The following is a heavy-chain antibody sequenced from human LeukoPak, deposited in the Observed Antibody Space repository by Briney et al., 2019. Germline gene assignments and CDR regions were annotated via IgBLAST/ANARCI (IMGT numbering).Heavy chain of an antibody. Sequence: GGSLRLSCGASGFTFNNYGMLWVRQAPGKGLDWVAFIRYDGTSEYYADSVKGRFTISRDNSKNTLYLQMNSLRAEDTAVYYCAKASAMIVVVSKHFDYWGQGTLVTVSS. J-gene: IGHJ4*02. CDR3: AKASAMIVVVSKHFDY. CDR1: GFTFNNYG. CDR2: IRYDGTSE. V-gene: IGHV3-30*02. D-gene: IGHD3-22*01.